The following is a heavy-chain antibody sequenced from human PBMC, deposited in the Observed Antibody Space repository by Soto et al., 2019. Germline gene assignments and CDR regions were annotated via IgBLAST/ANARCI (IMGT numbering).Heavy chain of an antibody. V-gene: IGHV1-69*13. J-gene: IGHJ6*02. D-gene: IGHD4-17*01. CDR1: GGTFSSYA. CDR2: IIPIFGTA. Sequence: SVKVSCKASGGTFSSYAISWVRQAPGQGLEWMGGIIPIFGTANYAQKFQGRVTITADESTSTAYMELSSLRSEDTAVYYCARGKYGDHYYYYYYGMDVWGQGTTVTVSS. CDR3: ARGKYGDHYYYYYYGMDV.